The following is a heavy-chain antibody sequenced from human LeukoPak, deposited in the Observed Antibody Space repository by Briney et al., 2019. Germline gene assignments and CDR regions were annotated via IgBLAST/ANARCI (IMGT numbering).Heavy chain of an antibody. V-gene: IGHV1-8*02. J-gene: IGHJ4*02. Sequence: ASVKVSCKASGGTFSSYAISWVRQAPGQGLEWMGWMNPNSGNTGYAQKFQGRVTMTRNTSISTAYMELSSLRSEDTAVYYCARGGRAAADSWGQGTLVTVSS. CDR2: MNPNSGNT. CDR1: GGTFSSYA. CDR3: ARGGRAAADS. D-gene: IGHD6-13*01.